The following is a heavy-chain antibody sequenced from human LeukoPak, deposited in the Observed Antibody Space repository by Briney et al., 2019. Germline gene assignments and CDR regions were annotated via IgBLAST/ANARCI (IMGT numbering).Heavy chain of an antibody. CDR2: IYTSGST. D-gene: IGHD2-15*01. J-gene: IGHJ5*02. CDR3: ARGGCSGGSCYWVPSWFAP. CDR1: GGSISSYY. Sequence: SETLSLTCTVSGGSISSYYWSWIRQPAGKGLEWIGRIYTSGSTNYNPSLKSRVTMSVDTSKNQFSLKLSSVTAADTAVYYCARGGCSGGSCYWVPSWFAPGGQGTLVTVSS. V-gene: IGHV4-4*07.